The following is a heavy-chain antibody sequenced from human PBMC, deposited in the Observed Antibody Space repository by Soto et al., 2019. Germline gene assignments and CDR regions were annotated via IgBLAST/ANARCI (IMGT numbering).Heavy chain of an antibody. V-gene: IGHV1-46*01. CDR1: GYTFTSYY. D-gene: IGHD1-7*01. Sequence: GASVKVSFKASGYTFTSYYMHWVRQAPGQGLEWMGIINPSGGSTSYAQKFQGRVTMTRDTSTSTVYMELSSLRSEDTAVYYCASGAGTTFGMDVWGQGTTVTVSS. CDR2: INPSGGST. J-gene: IGHJ6*02. CDR3: ASGAGTTFGMDV.